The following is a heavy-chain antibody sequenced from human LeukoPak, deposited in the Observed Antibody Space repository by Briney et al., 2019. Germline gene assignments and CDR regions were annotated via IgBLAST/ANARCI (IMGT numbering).Heavy chain of an antibody. V-gene: IGHV3-23*01. CDR1: GFTFSNYT. Sequence: PGGSLRLSCAASGFTFSNYTMSWARQAPGMGLEWVSVLTGSGTTTYYADSVKGRFNISRDNSKNTLYLQMNSLRADDTALYCCAKTQGYGGYDSEFFKWGQGTLVSVSS. CDR2: LTGSGTTT. D-gene: IGHD5-12*01. CDR3: AKTQGYGGYDSEFFK. J-gene: IGHJ4*02.